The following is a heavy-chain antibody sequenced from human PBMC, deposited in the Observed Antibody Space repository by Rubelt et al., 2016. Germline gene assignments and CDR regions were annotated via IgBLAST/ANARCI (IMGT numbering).Heavy chain of an antibody. CDR2: ISAYNGNT. V-gene: IGHV1-18*01. J-gene: IGHJ4*02. D-gene: IGHD6-13*01. Sequence: QVQLVQSGAEVKKPGASVKVSCKASGYTFTSYGISWVRQAPGQGLEWMGWISAYNGNTNYSQKLQGRVTMTPDASTSTAYMELRSLRPDETAVYYCARVMRQQLTENDYWGQGTLVTVSS. CDR3: ARVMRQQLTENDY. CDR1: GYTFTSYG.